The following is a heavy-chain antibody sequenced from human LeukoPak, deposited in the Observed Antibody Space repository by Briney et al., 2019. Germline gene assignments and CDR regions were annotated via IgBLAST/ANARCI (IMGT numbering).Heavy chain of an antibody. CDR1: GFTFSSSA. D-gene: IGHD4-23*01. J-gene: IGHJ4*02. CDR2: ISASGGST. CDR3: ARELRDYGGSY. V-gene: IGHV3-23*01. Sequence: GGSLRLSCAASGFTFSSSAMSWVRQVPGKGLEWVSGISASGGSTSYADSVRGRFTISRDNAKNSLYLQMNSLRAEDTAVYYCARELRDYGGSYWGQGTLVTVSS.